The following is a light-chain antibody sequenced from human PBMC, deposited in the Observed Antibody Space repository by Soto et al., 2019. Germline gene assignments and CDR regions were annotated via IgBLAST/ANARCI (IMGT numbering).Light chain of an antibody. Sequence: EIVLTQSPATLSLSPGERATLSCRASQSVSTLLAWYQQKPGQAPRLLLFDASNRATGIPARFSGSGSGTDFALTISSLEPEDFAVYFCQQRTNWPTFGPGTKVDIK. CDR3: QQRTNWPT. CDR1: QSVSTL. V-gene: IGKV3-11*01. CDR2: DAS. J-gene: IGKJ3*01.